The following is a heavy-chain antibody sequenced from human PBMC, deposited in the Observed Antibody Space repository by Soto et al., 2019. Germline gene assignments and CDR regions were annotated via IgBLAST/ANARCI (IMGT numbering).Heavy chain of an antibody. Sequence: GGSLRLSCAASGFTFTSYGMHWVRQAPGKGLEWMALIFHDGSAEYYADSVKGRFTISRDNSKNTLYLQMNSLRAEDTAVYYCARSRDGYSFYFYYGMDGWGQGTTVT. D-gene: IGHD4-4*01. J-gene: IGHJ6*02. V-gene: IGHV3-30*03. CDR3: ARSRDGYSFYFYYGMDG. CDR2: IFHDGSAE. CDR1: GFTFTSYG.